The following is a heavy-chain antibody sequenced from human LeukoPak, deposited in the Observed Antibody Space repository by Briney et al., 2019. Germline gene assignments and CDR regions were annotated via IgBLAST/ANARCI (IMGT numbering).Heavy chain of an antibody. CDR2: ISYDGSNK. Sequence: GGSLRLSCAASGFTFSSYAMHWVRQAPGKGLEWVAVISYDGSNKYYADSVKGRFTISRDNSKNTLYLQMNSLRAEDTAVYYCASLPTPKRGPPGIAAAGTFDYWGQGTLVTVSS. J-gene: IGHJ4*02. CDR1: GFTFSSYA. V-gene: IGHV3-30-3*01. CDR3: ASLPTPKRGPPGIAAAGTFDY. D-gene: IGHD6-13*01.